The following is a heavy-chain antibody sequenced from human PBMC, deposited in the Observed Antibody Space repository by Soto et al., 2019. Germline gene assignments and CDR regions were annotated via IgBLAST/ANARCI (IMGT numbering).Heavy chain of an antibody. J-gene: IGHJ1*01. Sequence: ASVKVSCKASGYTFINHGISWVRQAPGQGLEWMGWVSGSNGNTKYAQKFQGRVTMTTETSTSTAYMELQNLRSDDTAVYFCARDLYPLAYHPTYSGQGTLDTVST. CDR1: GYTFINHG. D-gene: IGHD2-8*01. V-gene: IGHV1-18*04. CDR3: ARDLYPLAYHPTY. CDR2: VSGSNGNT.